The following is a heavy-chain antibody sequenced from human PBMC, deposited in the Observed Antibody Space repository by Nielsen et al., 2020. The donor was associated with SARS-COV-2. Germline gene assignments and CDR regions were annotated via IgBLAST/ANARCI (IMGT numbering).Heavy chain of an antibody. J-gene: IGHJ4*02. V-gene: IGHV1-69*13. D-gene: IGHD6-19*01. CDR1: GGTFSSYA. CDR3: ARRYSGGRGMYYFDY. CDR2: IIPIFGTA. Sequence: SVKVSCKASGGTFSSYAISWVRQAPGQGLEWMGGIIPIFGTANYAQKFQGRVTITADESTSTAYMELSSLRSEDTAVYYCARRYSGGRGMYYFDYWGQGILVTVSS.